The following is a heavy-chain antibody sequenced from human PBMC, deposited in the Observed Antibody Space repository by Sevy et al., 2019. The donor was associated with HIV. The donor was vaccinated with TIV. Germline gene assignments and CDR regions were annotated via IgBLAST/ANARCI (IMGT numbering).Heavy chain of an antibody. Sequence: GGSLRLSCAASGFTFNSYTMNWVRQAPGKGLEWVSSITSGSTYIYYEDSVKGRFTISRDNAKNSLYLQMNSLRAEDTAVYYCARDGGCSSTSCLLYFDYWGQGSLVTVSS. D-gene: IGHD2-2*01. J-gene: IGHJ4*02. V-gene: IGHV3-21*01. CDR1: GFTFNSYT. CDR3: ARDGGCSSTSCLLYFDY. CDR2: ITSGSTYI.